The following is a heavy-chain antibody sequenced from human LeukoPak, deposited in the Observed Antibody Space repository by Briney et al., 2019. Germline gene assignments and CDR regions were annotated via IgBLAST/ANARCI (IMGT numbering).Heavy chain of an antibody. V-gene: IGHV4-61*02. CDR2: IYTSGST. J-gene: IGHJ6*03. CDR1: GGSISSGSYY. D-gene: IGHD6-6*01. CDR3: ARDWGVSARPGYMDV. Sequence: SQTLSLTCTVSGGSISSGSYYWSWIRQPAGKGLEWIGRIYTSGSTKYNPSLKSRVTISVDTSKNQFSLRLSSVTAADTAVYYCARDWGVSARPGYMDVWGKGTTVTVSS.